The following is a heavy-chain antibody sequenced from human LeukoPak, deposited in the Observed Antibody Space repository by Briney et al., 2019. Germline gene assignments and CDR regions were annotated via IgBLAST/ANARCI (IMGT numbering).Heavy chain of an antibody. J-gene: IGHJ4*02. D-gene: IGHD5-12*01. V-gene: IGHV3-48*04. CDR2: VGISSGNT. CDR3: ARDHRYAFDN. CDR1: GFTFIDYS. Sequence: GGSLRLSCAASGFTFIDYSLNWVRQAPGKGLEWISYVGISSGNTKYADSVKGRFTISGDSAKNSVFLQMNSLRVEDTAVYYCARDHRYAFDNWGQGTLVTVSS.